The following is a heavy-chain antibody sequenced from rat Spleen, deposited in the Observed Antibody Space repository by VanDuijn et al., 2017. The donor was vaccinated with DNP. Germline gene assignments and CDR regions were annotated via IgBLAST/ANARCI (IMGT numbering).Heavy chain of an antibody. CDR1: GFSLTTYN. V-gene: IGHV2-1*01. D-gene: IGHD1-10*01. Sequence: QVQLKETGPDLVQLTQTLSITCTVSGFSLTTYNVHWVRQPPGKGLEWMGAMWNGGGTDYNSALKSRLSISRDTSKSQVFLRMNSLQTEDTAIYFCTREREPNNNPYYFDCWGQGVMVTVSS. CDR2: MWNGGGT. J-gene: IGHJ2*01. CDR3: TREREPNNNPYYFDC.